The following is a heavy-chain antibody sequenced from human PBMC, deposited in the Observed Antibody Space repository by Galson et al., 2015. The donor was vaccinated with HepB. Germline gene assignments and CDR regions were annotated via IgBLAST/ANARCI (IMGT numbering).Heavy chain of an antibody. V-gene: IGHV1-69*13. CDR2: TVPLFGTP. J-gene: IGHJ4*02. CDR3: ATNRGYDSTYLDF. CDR1: GGTLRNHA. Sequence: SVKVSCKASGGTLRNHAISWVRQAPGQGLEWMGGTVPLFGTPNYAQRFRGKVTINADESTGSTSMELSSLRSEDSAIYYCATNRGYDSTYLDFWGQGTLVIVSS. D-gene: IGHD5-12*01.